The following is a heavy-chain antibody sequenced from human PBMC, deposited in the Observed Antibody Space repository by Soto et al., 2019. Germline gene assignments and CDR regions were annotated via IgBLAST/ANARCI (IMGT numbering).Heavy chain of an antibody. D-gene: IGHD5-18*01. CDR1: GGSVSSGSYY. CDR2: IYYSGST. CDR3: ASRSSGYSYYLDY. J-gene: IGHJ4*02. Sequence: SETLSLTCTVSGGSVSSGSYYWSWIRQPPGKGLEWIGYIYYSGSTNYNPSLKSRVTISVDTSKNQFSLKLSSVTAADTAVYYCASRSSGYSYYLDYWGQGTLVTVSS. V-gene: IGHV4-61*01.